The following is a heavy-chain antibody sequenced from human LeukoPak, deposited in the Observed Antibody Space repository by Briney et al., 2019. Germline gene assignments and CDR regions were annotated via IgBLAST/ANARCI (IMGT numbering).Heavy chain of an antibody. Sequence: GGSLRLSCAASGFTFSSYAMNWVRQAPGKGLEWVSYISGDGSSMDYADSVKGRFIISRDNAQNSLFLYMDSLRAEDTALYYCARQFFSYGPPDPFDIWGQGTMVTV. D-gene: IGHD5-18*01. V-gene: IGHV3-48*04. CDR1: GFTFSSYA. CDR3: ARQFFSYGPPDPFDI. J-gene: IGHJ3*02. CDR2: ISGDGSSM.